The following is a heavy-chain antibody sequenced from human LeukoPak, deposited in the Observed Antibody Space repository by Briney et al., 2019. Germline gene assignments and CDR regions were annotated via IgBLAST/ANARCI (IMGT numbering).Heavy chain of an antibody. CDR3: AREGYYGSGSYSAFDY. J-gene: IGHJ4*02. CDR2: IKHDGSEK. CDR1: GFTFSSCW. Sequence: GGSLRLSCAASGFTFSSCWMSWVRQAPGKGLEWVANIKHDGSEKCYVDSVKGRFTISRDNAKNSMFLQMNSLRAEDTAVYYCAREGYYGSGSYSAFDYWGQGTLVTVSS. D-gene: IGHD3-10*01. V-gene: IGHV3-7*01.